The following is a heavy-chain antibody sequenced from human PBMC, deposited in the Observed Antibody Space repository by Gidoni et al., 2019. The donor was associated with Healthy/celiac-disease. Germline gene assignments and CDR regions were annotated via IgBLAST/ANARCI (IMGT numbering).Heavy chain of an antibody. CDR2: ISGSGGST. CDR1: GFTFSSYA. CDR3: AKSGDIVVVPAAPPHYYYYGMDV. J-gene: IGHJ6*02. Sequence: EVQLLESGGGLVQPGGSLRLSCAASGFTFSSYAMSCVRQAPGKGLEWVSAISGSGGSTYYADSVKGRFTISRDNSKNTLYLQMNSLRAEDTAVYYCAKSGDIVVVPAAPPHYYYYGMDVWGQGTTVTVSS. D-gene: IGHD2-2*01. V-gene: IGHV3-23*01.